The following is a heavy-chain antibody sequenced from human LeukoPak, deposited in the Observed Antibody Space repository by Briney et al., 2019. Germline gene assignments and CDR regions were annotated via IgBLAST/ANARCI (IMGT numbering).Heavy chain of an antibody. CDR1: GGSFSGYY. CDR3: ASSSGYYRGAFDI. J-gene: IGHJ3*02. Sequence: SETLSLTCAVYGGSFSGYYWSWIRQPPGKGLEWIGEINHSGSTNYNPSLKSRVTISVDTSKNQFSLKLGSVTAADTAVYYCASSSGYYRGAFDIWGQGTMVTVSS. CDR2: INHSGST. D-gene: IGHD3-22*01. V-gene: IGHV4-34*01.